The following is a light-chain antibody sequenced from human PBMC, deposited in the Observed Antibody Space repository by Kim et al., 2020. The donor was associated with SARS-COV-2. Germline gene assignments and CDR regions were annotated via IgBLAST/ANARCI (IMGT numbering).Light chain of an antibody. Sequence: SVGDRVTITCRASQGIRNDLAWYQQKPGNAPKLLIYSASSLQSGVPSRFSGSGSGTDFTLTISSLQPEDFATYYCQQSHTAPLLTFGGGTKVDIK. CDR3: QQSHTAPLLT. V-gene: IGKV1-6*01. CDR2: SAS. J-gene: IGKJ4*01. CDR1: QGIRND.